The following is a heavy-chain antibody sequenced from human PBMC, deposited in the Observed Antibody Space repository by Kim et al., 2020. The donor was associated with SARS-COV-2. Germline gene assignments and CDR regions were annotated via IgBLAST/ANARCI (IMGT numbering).Heavy chain of an antibody. J-gene: IGHJ5*02. V-gene: IGHV3-30-3*01. CDR2: ISYDGSNR. CDR1: GFTFSSYA. CDR3: VRDYSSSFFDP. D-gene: IGHD6-6*01. Sequence: GGSLRLSCAASGFTFSSYAMHWVRQAPGKGLEWVAVISYDGSNRYYADSVKGRFTISRDNSKNTLYLQMNSLRAEDTAVYYCVRDYSSSFFDPWGQGTL.